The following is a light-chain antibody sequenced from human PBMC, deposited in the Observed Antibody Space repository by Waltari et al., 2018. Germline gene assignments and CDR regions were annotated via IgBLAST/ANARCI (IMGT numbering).Light chain of an antibody. CDR1: QSVSSY. J-gene: IGKJ4*01. CDR2: DAS. V-gene: IGKV3-11*01. CDR3: QQRDSLLVT. Sequence: EIVLTQSPATLSLSPGERATLSCRASQSVSSYLVWYQQKPGQAPRLLIYDASKRATGIPARFSGSGSGTDFTLTISSLEPEDFAVYYCQQRDSLLVTFGGGTKVQI.